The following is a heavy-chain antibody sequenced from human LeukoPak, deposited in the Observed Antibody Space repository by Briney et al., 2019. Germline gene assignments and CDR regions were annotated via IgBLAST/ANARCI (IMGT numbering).Heavy chain of an antibody. V-gene: IGHV3-9*01. J-gene: IGHJ4*02. D-gene: IGHD3-22*01. CDR3: AKDQEYYYDSSGYWVY. Sequence: GRSLRLSCAASGFTFDDYAMHWVRQAPGKGLEWVSGISWNSGRIGYADSVKGRFTISRDNAKNSLYLQMNSLRAEDTAVYNCAKDQEYYYDSSGYWVYWGQGTLVTVSS. CDR1: GFTFDDYA. CDR2: ISWNSGRI.